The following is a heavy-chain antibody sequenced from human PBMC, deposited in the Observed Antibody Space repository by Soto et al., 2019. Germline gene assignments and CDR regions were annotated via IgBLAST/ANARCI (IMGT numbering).Heavy chain of an antibody. J-gene: IGHJ4*02. D-gene: IGHD6-13*01. Sequence: QVQLQESGPGLVRPSGTVSLTCAVSGVSISSDNWWSWVRQPPGKALEWIGEIHHSGSTNYNPSLKGGVTMSVVPSKDLFSLTLNSVTAADTAFYYCARDQGSHPGDWGQGTLVSVSS. CDR1: GVSISSDNW. V-gene: IGHV4-4*02. CDR3: ARDQGSHPGD. CDR2: IHHSGST.